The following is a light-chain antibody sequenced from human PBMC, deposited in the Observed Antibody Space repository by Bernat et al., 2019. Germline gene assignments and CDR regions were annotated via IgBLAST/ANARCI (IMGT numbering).Light chain of an antibody. Sequence: QSALTQPASVSGSPGQSITISCTGTSSDVGSYNLVSWYQQHPGKAPKLIIYEGSKRPSGVSNRFSGSKSGNTASLTISELQAEDEADYSCCSYAGSSTWVFGGGTKLTVL. CDR2: EGS. CDR1: SSDVGSYNL. V-gene: IGLV2-23*01. CDR3: CSYAGSSTWV. J-gene: IGLJ3*02.